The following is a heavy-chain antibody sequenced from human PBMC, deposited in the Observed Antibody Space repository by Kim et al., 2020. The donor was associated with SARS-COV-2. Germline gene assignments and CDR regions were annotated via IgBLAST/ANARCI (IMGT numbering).Heavy chain of an antibody. V-gene: IGHV3-74*01. CDR2: INTDESVT. D-gene: IGHD1-7*01. CDR1: GFTFSDYW. J-gene: IGHJ4*02. CDR3: ARANYQNS. Sequence: GGSLRLSCAASGFTFSDYWMHWVRQAQGKGLVWLSRINTDESVTAYADSVKGRFTISRDNAKNTLYLQMNRLRVDDTAVYYCARANYQNSWGQGTLVTVSS.